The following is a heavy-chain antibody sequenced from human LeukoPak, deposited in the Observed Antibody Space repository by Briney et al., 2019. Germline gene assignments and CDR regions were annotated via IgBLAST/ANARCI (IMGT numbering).Heavy chain of an antibody. D-gene: IGHD3-10*01. CDR3: ARDLLLWFGELYHWFDP. Sequence: ASVKVSCKASGYTFTSYGISWVRQAPGQGLEWMGWISTYNGNTNYAQKLQGRVTITTDTYTSTAYMELRSLGSDDTAVYYCARDLLLWFGELYHWFDPWGQGTLVTVSS. CDR1: GYTFTSYG. V-gene: IGHV1-18*01. CDR2: ISTYNGNT. J-gene: IGHJ5*02.